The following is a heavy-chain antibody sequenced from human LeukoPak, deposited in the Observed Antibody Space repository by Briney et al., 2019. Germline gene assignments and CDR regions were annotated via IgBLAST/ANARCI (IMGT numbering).Heavy chain of an antibody. D-gene: IGHD3-10*01. CDR1: GFTFSSYA. CDR2: ISGSGGST. J-gene: IGHJ4*02. CDR3: AKDITMVRGVIDY. V-gene: IGHV3-23*01. Sequence: GGSLRLSCASSGFTFSSYAMSWVRQAPGKGLEWVSAISGSGGSTCYADSVKGRFTISRDNSKNAPYLQMNSLRAEDTAVYYRAKDITMVRGVIDYWGQGTLVTVSS.